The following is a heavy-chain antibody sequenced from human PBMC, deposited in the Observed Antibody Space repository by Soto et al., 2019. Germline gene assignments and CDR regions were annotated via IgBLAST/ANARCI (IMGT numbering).Heavy chain of an antibody. Sequence: PSETLSLTCAVYGGSFSGYYWSWIRQPPGRGLEWIGEINHSGSTNYNPSLKSRVTISVDTSKNQFSLKLSSVTAADTAVYYCARGILKLDTYYYDSSGYNFPGYWGQGTLVTVSS. CDR2: INHSGST. CDR1: GGSFSGYY. CDR3: ARGILKLDTYYYDSSGYNFPGY. D-gene: IGHD3-22*01. J-gene: IGHJ4*02. V-gene: IGHV4-34*01.